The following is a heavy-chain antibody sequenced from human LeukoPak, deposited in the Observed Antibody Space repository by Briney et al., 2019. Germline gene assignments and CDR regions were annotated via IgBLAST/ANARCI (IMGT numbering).Heavy chain of an antibody. V-gene: IGHV1-24*01. Sequence: ASVKVSCKVSGYTLTELSMHWVRQAPGKGLEWMGGFDPEDGETIYAQKFQGRVTMTEDTSTDTAYMELSSPRSEDTAVYYCATDSVAAAGRQYYYYMDVWGKGTTVTVSS. CDR1: GYTLTELS. J-gene: IGHJ6*03. CDR3: ATDSVAAAGRQYYYYMDV. CDR2: FDPEDGET. D-gene: IGHD6-13*01.